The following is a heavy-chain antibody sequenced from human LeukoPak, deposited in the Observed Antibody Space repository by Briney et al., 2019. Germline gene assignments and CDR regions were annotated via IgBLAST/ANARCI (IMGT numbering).Heavy chain of an antibody. J-gene: IGHJ4*02. Sequence: SETLSLTCTVSGGSISSSSYYWGWIRQPPGKGLEWIGSIYYSGSTYYNPSLKSRVTISVDTSKNQFSLKLSSVTAADTAVYYCARLGSGWLADYWGQGTLVTVSS. D-gene: IGHD6-19*01. V-gene: IGHV4-39*07. CDR1: GGSISSSSYY. CDR3: ARLGSGWLADY. CDR2: IYYSGST.